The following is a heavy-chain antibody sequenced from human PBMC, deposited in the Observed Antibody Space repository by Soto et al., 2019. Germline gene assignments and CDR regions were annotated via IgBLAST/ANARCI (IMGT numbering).Heavy chain of an antibody. CDR3: VRDFGSSSEGGMDV. V-gene: IGHV3-53*01. D-gene: IGHD6-6*01. J-gene: IGHJ6*02. CDR1: GFRFGVYA. Sequence: GGSLRLSSAASGFRFGVYAMSWVRQAPGKGLEWVSGISGGITFYADSVKGRFTISRDNSKNTLYLQMNNLRGEDTAVYYCVRDFGSSSEGGMDVWGQGTTVTVSS. CDR2: ISGGIT.